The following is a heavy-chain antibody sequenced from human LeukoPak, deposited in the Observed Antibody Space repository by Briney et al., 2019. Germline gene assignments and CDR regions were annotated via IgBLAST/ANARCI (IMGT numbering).Heavy chain of an antibody. CDR1: GGTFSSYA. V-gene: IGHV1-69*13. D-gene: IGHD2-15*01. CDR3: ASDDGCSGGSCYSDY. J-gene: IGHJ4*02. Sequence: GASVKVSCKASGGTFSSYAISWVRQAPGHGLEWMGGIIPIFGTANYAQKFQGRVTITADESTSTAYMELSSLRSEDTAVYYCASDDGCSGGSCYSDYWAQGTLVTVSS. CDR2: IIPIFGTA.